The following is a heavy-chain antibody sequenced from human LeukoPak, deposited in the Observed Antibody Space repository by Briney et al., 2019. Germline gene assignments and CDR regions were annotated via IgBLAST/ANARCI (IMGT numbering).Heavy chain of an antibody. J-gene: IGHJ5*02. Sequence: GASVKVSCKASGYTFTGYYMHWVRQAPGQGLEWMGWINPNSGGTNYAQKFQGRVTMTRDTSISTAYMELSRLRSDDTAVYYCARGVLKYADYLGWFDPWGQGTLVTVSS. CDR3: ARGVLKYADYLGWFDP. V-gene: IGHV1-2*02. D-gene: IGHD4-17*01. CDR2: INPNSGGT. CDR1: GYTFTGYY.